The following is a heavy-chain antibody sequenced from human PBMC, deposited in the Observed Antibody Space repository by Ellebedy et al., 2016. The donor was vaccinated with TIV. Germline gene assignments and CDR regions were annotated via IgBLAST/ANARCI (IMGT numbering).Heavy chain of an antibody. Sequence: SETLSLTXTVSGGSISSSSYYWGWIRQPPGKGLEWIGSIYYSGSTYYNPSLKSRVTISVDTSKNQFSLKLSSVTAADTAVYYCARGTPIYNYGRWFDPWGQGTLVTVSS. J-gene: IGHJ5*02. CDR1: GGSISSSSYY. V-gene: IGHV4-39*01. CDR2: IYYSGST. D-gene: IGHD5-24*01. CDR3: ARGTPIYNYGRWFDP.